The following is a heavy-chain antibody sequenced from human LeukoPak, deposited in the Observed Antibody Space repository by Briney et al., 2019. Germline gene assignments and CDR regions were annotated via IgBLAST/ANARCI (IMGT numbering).Heavy chain of an antibody. D-gene: IGHD2-8*01. CDR3: ARSAEHCNNGVCFTDYYMDV. J-gene: IGHJ6*03. V-gene: IGHV1-2*02. CDR1: GYTFTGYY. CDR2: INPNSGGT. Sequence: EASVTVSCKASGYTFTGYYMHWVRQAPGQGLEWMGWINPNSGGTNYAQKFQGRVTMTRDTSISTAYMELSSLTSDDTAVYFCARSAEHCNNGVCFTDYYMDVWGKGTTVTVSS.